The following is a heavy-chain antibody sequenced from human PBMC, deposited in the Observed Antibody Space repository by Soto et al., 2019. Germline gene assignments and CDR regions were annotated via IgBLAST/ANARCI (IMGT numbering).Heavy chain of an antibody. J-gene: IGHJ4*02. V-gene: IGHV3-30-3*01. CDR3: ARVGRWDDSSGYSYFDY. CDR1: GFTFSSYA. Sequence: QVQLVESGGGVVQPGRSLRLSCAASGFTFSSYAMHWVRQAPGKGLEWVAVISYDGSNKYYADSVKGRFTISRDNSKNTLYLQMNSLRAEDTAVYYCARVGRWDDSSGYSYFDYWGQGTLVTVSS. D-gene: IGHD3-22*01. CDR2: ISYDGSNK.